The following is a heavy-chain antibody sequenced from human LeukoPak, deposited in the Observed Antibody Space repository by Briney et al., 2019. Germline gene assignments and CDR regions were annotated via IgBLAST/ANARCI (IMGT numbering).Heavy chain of an antibody. Sequence: GGSLRLSCAASGFTFSSYGMHWVRQAPGKGLEWVAVISYDGSNKYYADSVKGRFTISRDNSKNTLYLQMNSLRAEDTAVYYCAKDQSRDYFRGADYWGQGTLVTVSS. D-gene: IGHD2/OR15-2a*01. CDR2: ISYDGSNK. J-gene: IGHJ4*02. CDR1: GFTFSSYG. CDR3: AKDQSRDYFRGADY. V-gene: IGHV3-30*18.